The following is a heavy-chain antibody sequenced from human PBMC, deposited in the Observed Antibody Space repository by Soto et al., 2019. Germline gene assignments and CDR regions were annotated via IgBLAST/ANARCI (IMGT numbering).Heavy chain of an antibody. D-gene: IGHD5-18*01. Sequence: SDTLSLTCTFSGGSIRSGGYYWSWVRQSPRRGLEWIGNIYYSGSTYYNPSLKSRLTISVDTSKNQFSLNLSSVTAADTAVYYCARDRLMATAGTARHYFGLDVWGQGTTVTVSS. CDR3: ARDRLMATAGTARHYFGLDV. J-gene: IGHJ6*02. CDR2: IYYSGST. CDR1: GGSIRSGGYY. V-gene: IGHV4-31*03.